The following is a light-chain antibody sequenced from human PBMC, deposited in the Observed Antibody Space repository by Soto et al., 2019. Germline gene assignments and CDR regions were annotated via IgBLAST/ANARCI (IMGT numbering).Light chain of an antibody. CDR1: QSVSSN. CDR3: QQRNIWTPVT. J-gene: IGKJ5*01. CDR2: GAS. Sequence: EIVMTQSPATLSLSPGESATLSCRASQSVSSNLAWYQQKPGQAPRRLIYGASTRATGIPARFSGSGSGTDFTLTISSLEPEDFAVYFCQQRNIWTPVTFGQGTRLEIK. V-gene: IGKV3-15*01.